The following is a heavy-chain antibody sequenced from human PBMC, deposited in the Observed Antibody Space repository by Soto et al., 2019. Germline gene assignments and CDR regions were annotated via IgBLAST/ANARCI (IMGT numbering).Heavy chain of an antibody. D-gene: IGHD1-26*01. V-gene: IGHV4-34*01. CDR2: INHSGST. Sequence: SETLSLTCAVYGGSFSGYYWSWIRQPPGKGLEWIGEINHSGSTNYNPSLKSRVTISVETSKNQFSLKLSSVTAADTAVYYCARGRATMTDYWGQGTLVTVSS. CDR3: ARGRATMTDY. CDR1: GGSFSGYY. J-gene: IGHJ4*02.